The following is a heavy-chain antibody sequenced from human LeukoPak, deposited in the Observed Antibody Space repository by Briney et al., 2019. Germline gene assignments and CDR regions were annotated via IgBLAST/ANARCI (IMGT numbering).Heavy chain of an antibody. V-gene: IGHV4-39*01. CDR1: GGSISGYC. D-gene: IGHD3-16*02. CDR3: ARLVWGSYRYQGYYFDY. CDR2: IYYSGST. J-gene: IGHJ4*02. Sequence: SETLSLTCIVSGGSISGYCWSWIRQPPGKGLEWIGSIYYSGSTYYNPSLKSRVTISVDTSKNQFSLKLSSVTAADTAVYYCARLVWGSYRYQGYYFDYWGQGTLVTVSS.